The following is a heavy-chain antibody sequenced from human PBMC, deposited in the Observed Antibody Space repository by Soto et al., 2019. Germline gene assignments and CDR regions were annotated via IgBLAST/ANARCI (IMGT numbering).Heavy chain of an antibody. CDR1: SGSISSYY. Sequence: ASETLSLTCTVSSGSISSYYWSWIRKPAGKGLEWIGRIYISGSTNYNPSLKRRVTMSVDTSKKQFSLKLSSVTSADTAVYYCAKSGGYSSCWYYFDYWGQGTLVTVSS. J-gene: IGHJ4*02. V-gene: IGHV4-4*07. CDR3: AKSGGYSSCWYYFDY. CDR2: IYISGST. D-gene: IGHD6-19*01.